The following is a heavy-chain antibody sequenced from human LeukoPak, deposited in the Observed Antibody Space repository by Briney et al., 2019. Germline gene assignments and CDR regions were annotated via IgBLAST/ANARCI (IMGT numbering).Heavy chain of an antibody. CDR2: INHSGST. CDR1: GGSFSGYY. V-gene: IGHV4-34*01. CDR3: ASQSGYSGYDSSFNYFDY. Sequence: SETLSLACAVYGGSFSGYYWSWIRQPPGKGLEWIGEINHSGSTNYNPSLKSRVTISVDTSKNQFSLKLSSVTAADTAVYYCASQSGYSGYDSSFNYFDYWGQGTLVTVSS. D-gene: IGHD5-12*01. J-gene: IGHJ4*02.